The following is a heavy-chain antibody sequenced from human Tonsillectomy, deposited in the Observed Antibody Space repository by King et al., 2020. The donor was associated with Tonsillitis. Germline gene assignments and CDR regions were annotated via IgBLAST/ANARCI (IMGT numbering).Heavy chain of an antibody. CDR2: ISYDGSNK. J-gene: IGHJ6*03. CDR3: ASDHYYYYYMDV. V-gene: IGHV3-30-3*01. CDR1: GFTFSIYA. Sequence: LQLVQSGGGVVQPGRSLRLSCAASGFTFSIYAMHWVRQAPGKGLEWVAVISYDGSNKYYADSVRGRITISRDNSKNTLYLEMNSLRAEDTAVYYCASDHYYYYYMDVWGKGTTVTVSS.